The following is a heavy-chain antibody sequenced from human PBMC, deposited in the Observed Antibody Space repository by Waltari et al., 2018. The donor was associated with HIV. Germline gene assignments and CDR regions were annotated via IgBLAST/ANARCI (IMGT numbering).Heavy chain of an antibody. J-gene: IGHJ4*02. CDR2: RSDDGGDK. CDR3: AREPF. V-gene: IGHV3-7*01. CDR1: GFTFSNYW. Sequence: EVHLVESGGGLVQPGGSLRLSCTGSGFTFSNYWMSWVRQAPGKGPEWLASRSDDGGDKYYVDSVKGRFTITRENGKSSLYRQMSGLRVEDTAVYYWAREPFWGQGFLVTVSS.